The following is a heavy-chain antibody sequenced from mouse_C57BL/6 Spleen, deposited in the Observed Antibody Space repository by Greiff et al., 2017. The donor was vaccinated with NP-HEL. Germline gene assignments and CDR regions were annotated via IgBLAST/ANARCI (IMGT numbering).Heavy chain of an antibody. CDR2: INPNNGGT. V-gene: IGHV1-26*01. D-gene: IGHD1-1*01. Sequence: EVQLQQSGPELVKPGASVKISCKASGYTFTDYYMNWVKQSHGKSLEWIGDINPNNGGTSYNQKFKGKATLTVDKSSSTAYMELRSLTSEDSAVYYCARRAYSYYFDYWGQGTTLTVSS. J-gene: IGHJ2*01. CDR1: GYTFTDYY. CDR3: ARRAYSYYFDY.